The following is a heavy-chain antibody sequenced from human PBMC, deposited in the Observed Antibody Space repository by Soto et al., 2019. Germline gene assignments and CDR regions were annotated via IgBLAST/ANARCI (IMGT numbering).Heavy chain of an antibody. D-gene: IGHD3-10*01. J-gene: IGHJ6*02. V-gene: IGHV4-61*01. CDR3: ARTMVRGENYYGMDV. CDR2: IYYSGCT. Sequence: SETLSLTCTVSGGSVSSGSYYWSWIRQPPGKGLEWIGYIYYSGCTNYNPSLKSRVTISVDTSKNQFSLKLSSVTAADTAVYYCARTMVRGENYYGMDVWGQGTTVTVSS. CDR1: GGSVSSGSYY.